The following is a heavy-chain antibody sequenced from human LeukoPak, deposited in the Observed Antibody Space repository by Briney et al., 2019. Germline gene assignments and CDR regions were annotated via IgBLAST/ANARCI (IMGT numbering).Heavy chain of an antibody. D-gene: IGHD2-15*01. V-gene: IGHV1-2*02. CDR1: GYTFTGYY. CDR3: ARAVVVVAATILYNWFDP. CDR2: INPNSGGT. Sequence: ASVKVSCKASGYTFTGYYMHWVRQAAGQGLEWMGWINPNSGGTNYAQKFQGRVTMTRDTSISTAYMELSRLRSDDTAVYYCARAVVVVAATILYNWFDPWGQGTLVTVSS. J-gene: IGHJ5*02.